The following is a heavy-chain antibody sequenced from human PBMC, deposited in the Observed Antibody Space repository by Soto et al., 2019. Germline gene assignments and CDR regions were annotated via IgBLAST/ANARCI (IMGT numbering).Heavy chain of an antibody. CDR1: GGSISSYY. CDR3: ARWDIVVVPAAPPYYYYMDV. V-gene: IGHV4-59*08. D-gene: IGHD2-2*01. J-gene: IGHJ6*03. CDR2: IYYSGST. Sequence: SETLSLTCTVSGGSISSYYRSWIRQPPGKGLEWIGYIYYSGSTNYNPSLKSRVTISVDTSKNQFSLKLSSVTAADTAVYYCARWDIVVVPAAPPYYYYMDVWGKGTTVTVSS.